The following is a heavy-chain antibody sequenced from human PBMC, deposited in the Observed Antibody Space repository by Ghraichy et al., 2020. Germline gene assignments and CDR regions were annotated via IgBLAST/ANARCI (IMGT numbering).Heavy chain of an antibody. CDR1: GFTVSSNY. V-gene: IGHV3-53*01. J-gene: IGHJ4*02. CDR2: IYSGGST. Sequence: GGSLRLSCAASGFTVSSNYMSWVRQAPGKGLEWVSVIYSGGSTYYADSVKGRFTISRDNSKNTLYLQMNSLRAEDTAVYYCARIGAVATSGHWGQGTLVTVSS. D-gene: IGHD6-19*01. CDR3: ARIGAVATSGH.